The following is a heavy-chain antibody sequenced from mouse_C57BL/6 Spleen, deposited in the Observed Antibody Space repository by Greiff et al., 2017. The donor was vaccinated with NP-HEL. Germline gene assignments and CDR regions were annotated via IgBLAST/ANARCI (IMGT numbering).Heavy chain of an antibody. CDR3: TQNGQGFAY. J-gene: IGHJ3*01. D-gene: IGHD1-2*01. CDR1: GFNIKDDY. Sequence: EVKLQESGAELVRPGASVKLSCTASGFNIKDDYMHWVKQRPEQGLEWIGWIDPENGDTEYASKFQGKATITADTSSNTAYLQLSSLTSEDTAVFYCTQNGQGFAYWGQGTLVTVSA. V-gene: IGHV14-4*01. CDR2: IDPENGDT.